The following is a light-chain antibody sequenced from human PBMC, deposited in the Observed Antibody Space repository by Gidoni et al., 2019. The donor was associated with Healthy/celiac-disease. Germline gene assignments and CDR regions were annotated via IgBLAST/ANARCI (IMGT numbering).Light chain of an antibody. CDR3: QQRSNWPPLT. CDR2: DAS. CDR1: QSVSSY. J-gene: IGKJ4*01. V-gene: IGKV3-11*01. Sequence: EIVLTQSPATLSLSPGERATLSCRASQSVSSYLALYQQKPGQAPRLLIYDASNRATGIPARFSGSGSGTDFTLTISSLEPEDFAVYYCQQRSNWPPLTCGGGTKVEIK.